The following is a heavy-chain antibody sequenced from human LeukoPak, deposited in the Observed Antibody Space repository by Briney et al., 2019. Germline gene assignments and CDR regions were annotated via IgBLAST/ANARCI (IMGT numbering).Heavy chain of an antibody. J-gene: IGHJ4*02. CDR1: GFTFSSYS. Sequence: GGSLRLSCAASGFTFSSYSMNWVRQAPGKGLEWVSFISSGSSYIHYADSVKGRFTISRDNAKNSLYLQMNSLRAEDTAVYYCARGSGSYAGGADYWGQGTLVTVSS. V-gene: IGHV3-21*06. CDR3: ARGSGSYAGGADY. D-gene: IGHD1-26*01. CDR2: ISSGSSYI.